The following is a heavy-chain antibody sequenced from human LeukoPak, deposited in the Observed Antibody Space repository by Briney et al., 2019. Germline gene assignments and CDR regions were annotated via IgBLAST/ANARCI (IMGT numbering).Heavy chain of an antibody. J-gene: IGHJ3*02. CDR1: GGSFSDYC. CDR3: ARAAPPKQKFYYDRSRTAAFDI. V-gene: IGHV4-34*01. Sequence: SPTQSLTRAVYGGSFSDYCWSWSSQRPRKGMEWLGEINHGGTTNYNPSRKSRVTISVDTSNNQFSLKLSSVTAADTAVYYCARAAPPKQKFYYDRSRTAAFDIWGQGTMVIVSS. CDR2: INHGGTT. D-gene: IGHD3-22*01.